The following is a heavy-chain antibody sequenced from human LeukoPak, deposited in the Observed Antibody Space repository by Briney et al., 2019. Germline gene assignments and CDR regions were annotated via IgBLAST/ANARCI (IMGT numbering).Heavy chain of an antibody. CDR1: VFTFTSSA. CDR2: IVVGCGKI. Sequence: SVTVSFKASVFTFTSSAMQWVRQAGAQRLAWIGWIVVGCGKINYAQKSQERVTITRDMSTSTAYMELSSLRSEDTAVYYCARGRDYDFWSGYYVRFDYWGQGTLVTVSS. CDR3: ARGRDYDFWSGYYVRFDY. D-gene: IGHD3-3*01. J-gene: IGHJ4*02. V-gene: IGHV1-58*02.